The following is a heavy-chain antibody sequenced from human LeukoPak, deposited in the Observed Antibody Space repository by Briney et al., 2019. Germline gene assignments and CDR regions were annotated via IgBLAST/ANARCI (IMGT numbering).Heavy chain of an antibody. J-gene: IGHJ3*02. CDR3: ATWYYYDSSGYRVLSAFDI. CDR1: GFTFSSYA. CDR2: ISYDGSNK. V-gene: IGHV3-30-3*01. D-gene: IGHD3-22*01. Sequence: GGSLRLSCAASGFTFSSYAMHWVRQAPGKGLEWVAVISYDGSNKYYADSVKGRFTISRDNSKNTLYLQMNSLRSEDTAVYYCATWYYYDSSGYRVLSAFDIWGQGTMVTVSS.